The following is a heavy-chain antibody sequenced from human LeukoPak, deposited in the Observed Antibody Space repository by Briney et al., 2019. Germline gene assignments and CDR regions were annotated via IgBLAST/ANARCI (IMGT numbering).Heavy chain of an antibody. CDR2: IKQDGSEK. CDR1: GFTFNSYW. Sequence: GGSLGLSCAASGFTFNSYWINWVRQAPGKGLEWVANIKQDGSEKYYVDSVKGRFTISRDNAENSLYLQMNSLRAEDTAVYYCATSRTFDYWGQGTLVTVSS. V-gene: IGHV3-7*01. J-gene: IGHJ4*02. D-gene: IGHD1-7*01. CDR3: ATSRTFDY.